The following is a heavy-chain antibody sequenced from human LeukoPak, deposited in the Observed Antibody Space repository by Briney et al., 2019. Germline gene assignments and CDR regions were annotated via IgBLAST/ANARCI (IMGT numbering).Heavy chain of an antibody. V-gene: IGHV3-7*03. CDR1: GFTFSRHW. Sequence: GGTLRLSCVGSGFTFSRHWISWVRQAPGKGLEWVAHMKYDGSEKYYVDSVKGRFTISRDNAKNSLYLQMNSLRAEDTAVYYCAKRGGGKGEDSYYYYYYMDVWGKGTTVTVSS. J-gene: IGHJ6*03. CDR2: MKYDGSEK. D-gene: IGHD3-10*01. CDR3: AKRGGGKGEDSYYYYYYMDV.